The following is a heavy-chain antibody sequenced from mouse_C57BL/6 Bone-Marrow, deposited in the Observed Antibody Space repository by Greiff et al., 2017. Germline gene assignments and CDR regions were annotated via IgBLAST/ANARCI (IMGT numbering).Heavy chain of an antibody. D-gene: IGHD4-1*01. J-gene: IGHJ2*01. Sequence: EVQLVESGGGLVQPGGFTFTDYYMSWVRQPPGKALEWLGFIRNKANGYTTEYSASVKGRFTISRDNSQSILYLQMNALRAEDSATYYCARNWEGDYWGQGTTLTVSS. CDR2: IRNKANGYTT. V-gene: IGHV7-3*01. CDR3: ARNWEGDY. CDR1: FTFTDYY.